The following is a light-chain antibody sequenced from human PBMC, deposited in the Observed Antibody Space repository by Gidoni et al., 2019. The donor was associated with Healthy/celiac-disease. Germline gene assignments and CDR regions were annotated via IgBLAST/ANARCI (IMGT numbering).Light chain of an antibody. CDR1: QGISSA. J-gene: IGKJ1*01. CDR2: AAS. Sequence: AIELTQSPSSLSASVGDRVTLTCRASQGISSALAWYQQKPGKAPKLMSYAASRWECGVTSMFSGSGSGTYFPLTISILHPEVFATYYCQQFNSYPRTFGQGTKVEIK. CDR3: QQFNSYPRT. V-gene: IGKV1-13*02.